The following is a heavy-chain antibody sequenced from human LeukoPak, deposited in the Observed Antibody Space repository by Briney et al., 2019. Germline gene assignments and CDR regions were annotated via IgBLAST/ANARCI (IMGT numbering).Heavy chain of an antibody. J-gene: IGHJ4*02. CDR2: INPKNGGT. Sequence: ASVKVSCKASGYTLTGYYVHWVRQAPGQGLEWMGWINPKNGGTKYAQMFQGRVTMTRDTSISTAYMELSRLRSDDTAVYYCARGAGPDYFDSSGYPDSWGQGTLVTVAS. D-gene: IGHD3-22*01. V-gene: IGHV1-2*02. CDR3: ARGAGPDYFDSSGYPDS. CDR1: GYTLTGYY.